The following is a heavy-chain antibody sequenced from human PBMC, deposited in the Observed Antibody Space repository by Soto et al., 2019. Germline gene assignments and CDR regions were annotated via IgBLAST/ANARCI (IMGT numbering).Heavy chain of an antibody. CDR2: ISSSSSYI. J-gene: IGHJ3*02. CDR1: GFTFSSYS. D-gene: IGHD2-2*01. CDR3: ARDRCSSTSCYRNYAFDI. V-gene: IGHV3-21*03. Sequence: GGSLRLSCAASGFTFSSYSMNWVRQAPGKGLERVSSISSSSSYIYYADSVKGRFTISRDNAKNSLYLQMNSLRAEDTAVYYCARDRCSSTSCYRNYAFDIWGQGTRVTVSS.